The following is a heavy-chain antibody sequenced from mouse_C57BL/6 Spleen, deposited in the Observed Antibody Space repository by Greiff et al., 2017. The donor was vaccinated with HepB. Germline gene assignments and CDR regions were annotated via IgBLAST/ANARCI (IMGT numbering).Heavy chain of an antibody. V-gene: IGHV14-2*01. CDR2: IDPEDGET. Sequence: DVKLVESGAELVKPGASVKLSCTASGFNIKDYYMHWVKQRTEQGLEWIGRIDPEDGETKYAPKFQGKATITADTSSNTAYLQLSSLTSEDTAVYYCASGGFYSNYEENFDYWGQGTTLTVSS. D-gene: IGHD2-5*01. CDR1: GFNIKDYY. CDR3: ASGGFYSNYEENFDY. J-gene: IGHJ2*01.